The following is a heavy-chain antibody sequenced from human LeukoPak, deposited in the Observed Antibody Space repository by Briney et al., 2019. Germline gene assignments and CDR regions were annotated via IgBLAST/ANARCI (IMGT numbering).Heavy chain of an antibody. CDR1: GGSISSSNYC. CDR2: FYYSGST. J-gene: IGHJ4*02. Sequence: SETLSLTCTVSGGSISSSNYCWGWIRQPPGKGLEWIGCFYYSGSTYYNPSLKSRVAMSVDTSKNQFSLKLSSVTAADTAVYYCARQGRFLESLLFDYWGQGTPVTVSS. CDR3: ARQGRFLESLLFDY. V-gene: IGHV4-39*01. D-gene: IGHD3-3*01.